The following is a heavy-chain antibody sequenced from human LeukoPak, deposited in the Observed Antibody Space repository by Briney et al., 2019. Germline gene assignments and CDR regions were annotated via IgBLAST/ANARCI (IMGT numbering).Heavy chain of an antibody. J-gene: IGHJ4*02. Sequence: GGSLRLSCAASGFIFSNAWMSWVRQAPGKGLEWVSVIYSGGSTYYADSVKGRFTISRDNSKNTLYLQMNSLRAEDTAVYYCARDFGDGYNFFYWGQGTLVTVSS. D-gene: IGHD5-24*01. CDR3: ARDFGDGYNFFY. CDR1: GFIFSNAW. CDR2: IYSGGST. V-gene: IGHV3-53*01.